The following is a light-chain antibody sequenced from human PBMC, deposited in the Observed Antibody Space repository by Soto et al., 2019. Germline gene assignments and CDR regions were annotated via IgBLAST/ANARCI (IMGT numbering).Light chain of an antibody. CDR2: QVS. CDR3: NSYTNTGTWV. CDR1: DTDIGVSNY. V-gene: IGLV2-14*01. J-gene: IGLJ3*02. Sequence: QSVLTQPAAVSGSPGQSITIPCAGSDTDIGVSNYISWYQQDPGKAPKVIIYQVSNRPSDISNRFSGSKSGNTASLSISALRPEDEAHYYCNSYTNTGTWVFGGGTKLTVL.